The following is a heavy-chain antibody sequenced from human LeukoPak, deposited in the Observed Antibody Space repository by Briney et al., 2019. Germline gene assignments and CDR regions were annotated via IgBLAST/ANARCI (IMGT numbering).Heavy chain of an antibody. CDR1: GFTFSSSA. Sequence: GGSLRLSCAASGFTFSSSAMSWVRQAPGKGLEWVSAISNNGGYTYYADSVQGRFTISRDNSKNTLYLQMNSLRAEDTAVYYCAKDSNQYYDSSGHSDYWGQGTLVTVSS. J-gene: IGHJ4*02. V-gene: IGHV3-23*01. D-gene: IGHD3-22*01. CDR3: AKDSNQYYDSSGHSDY. CDR2: ISNNGGYT.